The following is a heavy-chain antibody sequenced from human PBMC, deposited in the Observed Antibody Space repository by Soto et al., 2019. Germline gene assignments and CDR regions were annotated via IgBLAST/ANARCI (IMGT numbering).Heavy chain of an antibody. J-gene: IGHJ5*02. CDR2: ISYDGSNK. V-gene: IGHV3-30*18. CDR3: AKTYGAYEDT. CDR1: GFTFSSYG. Sequence: GRALRLSCAASGFTFSSYGMHWVRQAPGKGLEWVAFISYDGSNKYYADSVKGLFTISRDNSKNTLYLQMNSLRAEDTAVYYCAKTYGAYEDTWGQGTLVTVSS. D-gene: IGHD4-17*01.